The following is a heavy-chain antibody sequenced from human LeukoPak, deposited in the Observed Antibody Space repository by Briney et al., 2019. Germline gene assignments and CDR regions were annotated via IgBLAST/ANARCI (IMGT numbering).Heavy chain of an antibody. V-gene: IGHV4-59*08. CDR3: ARHVLRYFDWGEAFDI. Sequence: SETLSITCTVSGGSISSYYWSWIRQPPGKGLEWIGYIYYSGSTNYNPSLKSRVTISVDTSKNQFSLKLSSVTAADTAVYYCARHVLRYFDWGEAFDIWGQGTMVTVSS. CDR2: IYYSGST. D-gene: IGHD3-9*01. J-gene: IGHJ3*02. CDR1: GGSISSYY.